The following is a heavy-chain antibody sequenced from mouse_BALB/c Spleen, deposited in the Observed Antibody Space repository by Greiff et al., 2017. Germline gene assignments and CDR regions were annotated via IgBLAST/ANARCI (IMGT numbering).Heavy chain of an antibody. Sequence: VQLQQSGAELVKPGASVKLSCTASGFNIKDTYMHWVKQRPEQGLEWIGRIDPANGNTKYDPKFQGKATITADTSSNTAYLQLSSLTSEDTAVYFCARWVITTVPYVDVWGAGTTVTVSS. CDR2: IDPANGNT. V-gene: IGHV14-3*02. J-gene: IGHJ1*01. CDR1: GFNIKDTY. CDR3: ARWVITTVPYVDV. D-gene: IGHD1-1*01.